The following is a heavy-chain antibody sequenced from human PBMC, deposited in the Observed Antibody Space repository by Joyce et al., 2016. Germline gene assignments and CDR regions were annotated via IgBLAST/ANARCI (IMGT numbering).Heavy chain of an antibody. CDR1: GFTFSSYS. J-gene: IGHJ4*02. CDR3: ARSSYTNGIFDY. D-gene: IGHD2-8*01. Sequence: VQLVESGGGLVKPGGSLRLSCAASGFTFSSYSMSWVRQAPGKGLELVSSLSSSSSYRKYTDSVKGRFTISRDNAKNSLYLQMNSLRVEDTAVYYCARSSYTNGIFDYWGQGTLVTVSS. CDR2: LSSSSSYR. V-gene: IGHV3-21*01.